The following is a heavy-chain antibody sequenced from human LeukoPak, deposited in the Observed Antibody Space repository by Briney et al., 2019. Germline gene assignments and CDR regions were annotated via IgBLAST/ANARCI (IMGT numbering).Heavy chain of an antibody. V-gene: IGHV3-74*01. J-gene: IGHJ4*02. CDR1: GLTFSSYW. Sequence: GGSLRLSCAASGLTFSSYWKHWVRQAPGKGLVWVSRINSDGSSTSYADSVKGRFTISRDNAKNTLYLQMNSLRAEDTAVYYCARRSSGSPPYYFGYWGQGTLVTVSS. D-gene: IGHD1-26*01. CDR2: INSDGSST. CDR3: ARRSSGSPPYYFGY.